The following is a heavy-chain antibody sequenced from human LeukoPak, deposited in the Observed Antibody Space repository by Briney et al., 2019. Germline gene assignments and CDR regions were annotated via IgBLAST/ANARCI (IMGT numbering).Heavy chain of an antibody. V-gene: IGHV1-69*13. J-gene: IGHJ4*02. Sequence: SVKVSCKASGGTFSSYAISWVRQAPGQGLEWMGGIIPIFGTANYAQKFQGRVTITADESTSTAYMELSSLRSEDTAVYYCARDPVDYGDGGGYWGQGTLVTVSS. CDR3: ARDPVDYGDGGGY. D-gene: IGHD4-17*01. CDR1: GGTFSSYA. CDR2: IIPIFGTA.